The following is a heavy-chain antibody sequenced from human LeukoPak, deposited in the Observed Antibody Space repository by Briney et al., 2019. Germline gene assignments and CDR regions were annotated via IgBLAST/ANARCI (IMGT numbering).Heavy chain of an antibody. J-gene: IGHJ4*02. Sequence: GGSLRLSCAASGFTFSNCAMHWVRQAPGKGLEWVAVVSYDGANKYYTDSVKGRFTISRDNSKNTLYLQMNSLRADETAVYYCARDYYGTGSYGYFDYWGQGTLVTLSS. CDR1: GFTFSNCA. V-gene: IGHV3-30*04. CDR2: VSYDGANK. D-gene: IGHD3-10*01. CDR3: ARDYYGTGSYGYFDY.